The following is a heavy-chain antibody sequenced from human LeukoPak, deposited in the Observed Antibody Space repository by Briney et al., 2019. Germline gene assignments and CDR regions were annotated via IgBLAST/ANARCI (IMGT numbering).Heavy chain of an antibody. V-gene: IGHV4-4*02. CDR1: GASINSHNW. CDR2: VHHGGST. CDR3: AREYNFWNDFIGNRGPYYYGLDV. Sequence: SETLSLTCAVSGASINSHNWWNWVRQSPGKGLEWIGEVHHGGSTNYNPSLASRVTISVDETRNLFSLKLNSVTAADTAVYYCAREYNFWNDFIGNRGPYYYGLDVWGQGTTVTVSS. D-gene: IGHD3/OR15-3a*01. J-gene: IGHJ6*02.